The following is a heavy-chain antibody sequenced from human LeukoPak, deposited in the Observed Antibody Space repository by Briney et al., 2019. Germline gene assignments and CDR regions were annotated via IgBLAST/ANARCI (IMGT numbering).Heavy chain of an antibody. V-gene: IGHV3-30*04. D-gene: IGHD6-13*01. CDR3: ARDPWPYSISWGIDY. CDR1: QFTFSSYA. J-gene: IGHJ4*02. Sequence: GGSLTLSSAAYQFTFSSYALHWVRQAPGKGLEWVAIISYEGSNKYHAGFREGRFTISTNSSKNTIYLEMNSLRADDTAVYSCARDPWPYSISWGIDYWGQGTLLTVSS. CDR2: ISYEGSNK.